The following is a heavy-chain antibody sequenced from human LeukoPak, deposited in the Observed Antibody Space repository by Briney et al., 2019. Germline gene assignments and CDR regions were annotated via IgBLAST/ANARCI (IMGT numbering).Heavy chain of an antibody. D-gene: IGHD2-2*01. CDR1: GYTFTSYA. Sequence: ASVKVSCKASGYTFTSYAMHWVRQAPGQRLEWMGWINAGNGNTKYSQKFQGRVTMTRNTSISTAYMELSSLRSEDTAVYYCARGVPAAEIDYWGQGTLVTVSS. CDR2: INAGNGNT. CDR3: ARGVPAAEIDY. V-gene: IGHV1-3*01. J-gene: IGHJ4*02.